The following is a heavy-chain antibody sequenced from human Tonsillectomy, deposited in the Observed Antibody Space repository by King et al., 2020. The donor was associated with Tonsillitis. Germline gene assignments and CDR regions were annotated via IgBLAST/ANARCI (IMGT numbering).Heavy chain of an antibody. Sequence: VQLVESGGGLVQPGGSLKLSCAASGFIFSGSAIHWVRQASGKGLEWVGRIRSKANSYATEYAASVKGKFIISRDDSKNTSYLKMNRLKTEDTAMYYCTMPSIIIGFGGFDPWGQGTLVTVSS. CDR1: GFIFSGSA. J-gene: IGHJ5*02. CDR3: TMPSIIIGFGGFDP. CDR2: IRSKANSYAT. D-gene: IGHD3-10*01. V-gene: IGHV3-73*02.